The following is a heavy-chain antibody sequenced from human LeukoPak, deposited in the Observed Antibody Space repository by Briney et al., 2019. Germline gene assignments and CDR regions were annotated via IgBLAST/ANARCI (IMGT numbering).Heavy chain of an antibody. Sequence: PGRSLRLSCAASGFTFSSYGMHWVRQAPGKGLEWVAVISYDGSNKYYADSVKGRFTISRDNSKNTLYLQMNSLRAEDTAVYYCAKPDLSQYYDFWSARDYFDYWGQGTLVTVSS. CDR2: ISYDGSNK. J-gene: IGHJ4*02. CDR1: GFTFSSYG. CDR3: AKPDLSQYYDFWSARDYFDY. D-gene: IGHD3-3*01. V-gene: IGHV3-30*18.